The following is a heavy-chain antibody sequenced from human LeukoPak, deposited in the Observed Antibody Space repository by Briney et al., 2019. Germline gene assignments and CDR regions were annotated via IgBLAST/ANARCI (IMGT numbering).Heavy chain of an antibody. J-gene: IGHJ4*02. CDR2: IYTSGST. CDR1: GGSISSYY. D-gene: IGHD3-3*01. V-gene: IGHV4-4*07. Sequence: SETLSLTCTVPGGSISSYYWSWIRQPAGKGLEWIGRIYTSGSTNYNPPLKSRVTMSVDTSKNQFSLKLSSVTAADTAVYYCAREPPLRFSSWYFDYWGQGTLVTVSS. CDR3: AREPPLRFSSWYFDY.